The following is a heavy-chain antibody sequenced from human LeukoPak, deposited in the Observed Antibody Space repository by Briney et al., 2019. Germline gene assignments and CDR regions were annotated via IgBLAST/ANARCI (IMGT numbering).Heavy chain of an antibody. V-gene: IGHV4-59*01. J-gene: IGHJ4*02. CDR1: GGSISSYY. CDR3: ARVSGYDWESFYDY. CDR2: IYYSGST. D-gene: IGHD5-12*01. Sequence: SETLSLTCNVSGGSISSYYWSWIRQPPGQGLEWIGYIYYSGSTNYNPSLKSRVTISVDTSKKQFSLKLSSVTAADTAMYYCARVSGYDWESFYDYWGQGTLVTVSS.